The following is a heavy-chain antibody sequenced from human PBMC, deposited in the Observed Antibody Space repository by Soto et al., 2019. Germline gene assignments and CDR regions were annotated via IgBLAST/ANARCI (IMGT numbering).Heavy chain of an antibody. CDR3: ARVGYDSSGYYVRYYSGMGV. Sequence: EVQLVESGGGLVQPGGSLRLSCAASGFTFSNYAMHWVRQAPGKGLEYVSAISSNGGSTYYANSVKGRFTISRDNSKNTLYLQMGSLTAEAMAVLYCARVGYDSSGYYVRYYSGMGVWGQGTTVTVS. CDR1: GFTFSNYA. V-gene: IGHV3-64*01. D-gene: IGHD3-22*01. CDR2: ISSNGGST. J-gene: IGHJ6*02.